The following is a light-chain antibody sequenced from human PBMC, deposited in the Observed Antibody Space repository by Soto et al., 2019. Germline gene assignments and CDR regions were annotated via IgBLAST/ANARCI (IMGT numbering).Light chain of an antibody. CDR1: QSISSY. J-gene: IGKJ2*01. CDR2: AAS. CDR3: QQSYSTPFT. V-gene: IGKV1-39*01. Sequence: DIQMTQSPSSLSASVGDRVTITCRASQSISSYLNWYQQKPGKAPKVLISAASSLQSGVPSRFSGSESGTDFTLTISSLQPEDFATYYCQQSYSTPFTFRQGTKLEIK.